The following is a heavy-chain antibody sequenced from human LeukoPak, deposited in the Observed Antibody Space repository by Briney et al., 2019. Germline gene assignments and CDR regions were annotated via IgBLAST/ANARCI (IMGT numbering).Heavy chain of an antibody. V-gene: IGHV3-30*04. D-gene: IGHD3-10*01. CDR3: ARVRLAMVRGVIPQPLDY. J-gene: IGHJ4*02. CDR1: GFTFSSYA. CDR2: ISYDGSNK. Sequence: PGGSPRLSCAASGFTFSSYAMHWVRQAPGKGLEWVAVISYDGSNKYYADSVKGRFTISRDNSKNTLYLQMNSLRAEDTAVYYCARVRLAMVRGVIPQPLDYWGQGTLVTVSS.